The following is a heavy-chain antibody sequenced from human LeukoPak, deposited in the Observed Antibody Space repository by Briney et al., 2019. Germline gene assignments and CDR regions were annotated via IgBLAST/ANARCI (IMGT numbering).Heavy chain of an antibody. CDR1: GFTFSIYT. CDR2: IFTDNSIT. CDR3: ARGRWEAGNLFDS. J-gene: IGHJ5*01. Sequence: PGGSLRLSCAASGFTFSIYTMNWVRQAPGKGLEWLSFIFTDNSITHYADSVKGRFTISRDNAKNTLYLQMNILRAEDTAVYYCARGRWEAGNLFDSWGQGNLVTVSS. V-gene: IGHV3-48*01. D-gene: IGHD1-26*01.